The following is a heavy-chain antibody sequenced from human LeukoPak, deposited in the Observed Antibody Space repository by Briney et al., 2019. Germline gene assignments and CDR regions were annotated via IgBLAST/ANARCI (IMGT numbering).Heavy chain of an antibody. V-gene: IGHV1-69*13. CDR3: AREGGYSYAIDY. D-gene: IGHD5-18*01. Sequence: SVKVSCKASGGTFSSYAISWVRQAPGQGLEWMGGIIPIFGTANYAQKFQGRVTITADESTSTAYMELSSLRSEDTAVYYCAREGGYSYAIDYWGQGTLVTVSS. J-gene: IGHJ4*02. CDR2: IIPIFGTA. CDR1: GGTFSSYA.